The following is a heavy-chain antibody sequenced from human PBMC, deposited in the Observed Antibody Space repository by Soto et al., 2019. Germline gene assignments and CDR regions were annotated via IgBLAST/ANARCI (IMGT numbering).Heavy chain of an antibody. CDR3: AREAVTNYYYYGMDV. J-gene: IGHJ6*02. Sequence: EVQLVESGGGLVQPGGSLRLSCAASGFTFSSYWMSWVRQAPGKGLEWVANIKQDGSEKYYVDSVKGRFTISRDNAKNSLYLQMNSLRAEDTAVYYCAREAVTNYYYYGMDVWGQGTTVTVSS. V-gene: IGHV3-7*03. D-gene: IGHD4-17*01. CDR1: GFTFSSYW. CDR2: IKQDGSEK.